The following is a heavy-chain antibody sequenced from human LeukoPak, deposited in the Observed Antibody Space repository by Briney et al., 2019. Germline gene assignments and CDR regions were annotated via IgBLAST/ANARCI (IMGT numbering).Heavy chain of an antibody. D-gene: IGHD3-9*01. CDR2: MNPNSGNT. J-gene: IGHJ4*02. CDR3: ARGGHYDILTGYYQNDY. V-gene: IGHV1-8*01. Sequence: ASVKVSCKAPGYTFTSYDINWVRQATGQGLEWMGWMNPNSGNTGYAQKFQGRVTMTRNTSISTAYMELSSLRSEDTAVYYCARGGHYDILTGYYQNDYWGQGTLVTVSS. CDR1: GYTFTSYD.